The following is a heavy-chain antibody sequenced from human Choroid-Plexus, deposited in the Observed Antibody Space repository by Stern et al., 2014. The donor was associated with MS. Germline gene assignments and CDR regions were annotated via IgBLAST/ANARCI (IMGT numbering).Heavy chain of an antibody. CDR1: GFIFSSFG. Sequence: VQLVESGGGVVQPGRPLRLSCIGSGFIFSSFGMHWVRQAPGKGLEWVAFISYDGTTKDYAVSVKGRFTISRDNSSNTLWMQMSSLRPEDTAVYYCARDRHWLTYYFDYWGQGSLVTVSS. J-gene: IGHJ4*02. CDR3: ARDRHWLTYYFDY. CDR2: ISYDGTTK. V-gene: IGHV3-30*03. D-gene: IGHD3-9*01.